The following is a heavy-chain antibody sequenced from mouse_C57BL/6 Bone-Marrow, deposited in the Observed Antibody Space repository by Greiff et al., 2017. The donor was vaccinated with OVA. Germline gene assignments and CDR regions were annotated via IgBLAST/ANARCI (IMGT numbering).Heavy chain of an antibody. J-gene: IGHJ3*01. Sequence: VQLQQPGAELVKPGASVKLSCKASGYTFTSYWMQWVKQRPGQGLEWIGEIDPSDSYTNYNQKFEGKATLTVDTSSSTAYMQLSSLTSEDSAVYYCARRENYSPFAYWGQGTLVTVSA. V-gene: IGHV1-50*01. CDR2: IDPSDSYT. CDR3: ARRENYSPFAY. D-gene: IGHD1-1*01. CDR1: GYTFTSYW.